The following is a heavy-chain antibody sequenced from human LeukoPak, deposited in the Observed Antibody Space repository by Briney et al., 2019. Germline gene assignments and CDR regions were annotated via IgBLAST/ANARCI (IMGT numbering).Heavy chain of an antibody. CDR3: ARDLDYGDYYGMDV. CDR1: GFTFSTYW. J-gene: IGHJ6*02. Sequence: GGSLRLSCSASGFTFSTYWMSWVRQAPGKGLEWVSSISSSSSYIYYADSVKGRFTISRDNAKNSLYLQMNSLRAEDTAVYYCARDLDYGDYYGMDVWGQGTTVTVSS. D-gene: IGHD4-17*01. CDR2: ISSSSSYI. V-gene: IGHV3-21*01.